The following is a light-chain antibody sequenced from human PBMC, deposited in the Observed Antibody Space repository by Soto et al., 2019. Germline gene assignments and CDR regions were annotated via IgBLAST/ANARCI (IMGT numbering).Light chain of an antibody. V-gene: IGKV3-15*01. CDR1: QSVSSN. J-gene: IGKJ1*01. CDR3: QQYNNWPPVT. Sequence: EIVMTQSPSTLSVSPGERATLSCRASQSVSSNLAWFQQKPGQAPRLLIHGASTRATGTPARFSGSGSGTEFTLTITSLQSEDFAVYYCQQYNNWPPVTFGQGTKVDIK. CDR2: GAS.